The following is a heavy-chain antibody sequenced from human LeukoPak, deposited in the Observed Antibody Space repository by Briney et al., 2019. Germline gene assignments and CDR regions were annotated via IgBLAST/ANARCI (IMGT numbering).Heavy chain of an antibody. CDR2: IYYSVST. J-gene: IGHJ4*02. V-gene: IGHV4-59*01. D-gene: IGHD6-13*01. Sequence: SETLSLTCTVSGGSISSDYWSWIRQPPGEGLEWIGYIYYSVSTNYNPSLKSRVTISVDTSKNQFSLKLSSVTAADTAVYYCARENSGSSSWNFDYWGQGTLVTVSS. CDR1: GGSISSDY. CDR3: ARENSGSSSWNFDY.